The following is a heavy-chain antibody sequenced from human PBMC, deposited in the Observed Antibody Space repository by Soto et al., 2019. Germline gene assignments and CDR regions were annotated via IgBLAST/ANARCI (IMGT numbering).Heavy chain of an antibody. V-gene: IGHV3-30*18. CDR1: GFTFSDYG. CDR2: ISYDGSNK. D-gene: IGHD2-15*01. CDR3: AKDPIYCSGGSCYSYFDY. Sequence: PGGSLRLSCAASGFTFSDYGMHWVRQAPGKGLEWVAVISYDGSNKYYADSVKGRFTISRDNSKNTLYLQMNSLRAEDTSVYYCAKDPIYCSGGSCYSYFDYWGQGTLVTVSS. J-gene: IGHJ4*02.